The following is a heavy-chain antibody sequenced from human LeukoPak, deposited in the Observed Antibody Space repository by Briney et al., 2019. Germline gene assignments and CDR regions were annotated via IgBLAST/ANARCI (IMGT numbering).Heavy chain of an antibody. CDR3: ARDPNYYYYYMDV. V-gene: IGHV3-21*01. CDR2: ISGSSSYI. J-gene: IGHJ6*03. Sequence: GGSLSLSCAASGFTFSSYSMNWVRQAPGKGLEWVSSISGSSSYIYYADSVKGRFTISRDNAKNSLYLQMNSLRAEDTAVYYCARDPNYYYYYMDVWGKGTTVTVSS. CDR1: GFTFSSYS.